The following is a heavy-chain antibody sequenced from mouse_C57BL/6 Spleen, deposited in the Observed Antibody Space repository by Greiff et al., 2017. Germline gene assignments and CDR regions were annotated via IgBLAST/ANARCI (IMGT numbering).Heavy chain of an antibody. CDR1: GFTFSSYA. J-gene: IGHJ2*01. Sequence: DVQLVESGGGLVKPGGSLKLSCAASGFTFSSYAMSWVRQTPEKRLEWVATISDGGSYTYYPDNVKGRFTISRDNAKNNLYLQMSHLKSEDTAMYYCARDPYGSSSPFDYWGQGTTLTVSS. CDR3: ARDPYGSSSPFDY. D-gene: IGHD1-1*01. CDR2: ISDGGSYT. V-gene: IGHV5-4*01.